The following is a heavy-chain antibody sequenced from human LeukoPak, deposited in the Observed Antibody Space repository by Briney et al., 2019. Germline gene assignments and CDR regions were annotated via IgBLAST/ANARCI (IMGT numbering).Heavy chain of an antibody. CDR3: ARENQFSTGWTPPGY. D-gene: IGHD6-19*01. J-gene: IGHJ4*02. V-gene: IGHV3-11*01. Sequence: GGSLRLSCAASGCSVSDYYMTWIRQAPGKGLEWVSYIGSSSSGTPIYYPDSVRGRFTISRDTAKNSLYLQMNSLTAEDTAIYYCARENQFSTGWTPPGYWGQGTLVTVSS. CDR1: GCSVSDYY. CDR2: IGSSSSGTPI.